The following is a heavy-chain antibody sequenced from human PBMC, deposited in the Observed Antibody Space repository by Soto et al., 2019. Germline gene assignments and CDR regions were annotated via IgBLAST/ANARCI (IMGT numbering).Heavy chain of an antibody. CDR2: ISAYNGNT. Sequence: ASVKVSCKASGYTFTSYAVSWVRQAPGQGLEWMGWISAYNGNTNYAQTLQGRVTLTTDTSTNTAYMELRSLRPDDTAIYYCARDTSRIAVAVDFDYWGQGTLVTVSS. J-gene: IGHJ4*02. D-gene: IGHD6-19*01. CDR3: ARDTSRIAVAVDFDY. V-gene: IGHV1-18*01. CDR1: GYTFTSYA.